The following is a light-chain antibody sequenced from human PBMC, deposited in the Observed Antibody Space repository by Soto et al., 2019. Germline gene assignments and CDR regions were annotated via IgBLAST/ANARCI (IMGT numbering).Light chain of an antibody. Sequence: EIVLTQSRGTLSLSPGERVTLSCRASQSVRSNFLAWYQQKPGQAPRLLIYGASNRATGIPDRFSGSGSGTDFTLTITRLEPEDFAMYYCQRYDSFRTFGQGTKVDIK. CDR2: GAS. CDR1: QSVRSNF. CDR3: QRYDSFRT. J-gene: IGKJ1*01. V-gene: IGKV3-20*01.